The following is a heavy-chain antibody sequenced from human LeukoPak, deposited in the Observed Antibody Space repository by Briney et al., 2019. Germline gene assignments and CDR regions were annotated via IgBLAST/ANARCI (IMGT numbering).Heavy chain of an antibody. V-gene: IGHV3-23*01. CDR2: ISGSGGST. J-gene: IGHJ4*02. Sequence: PGGSLRLSCAASGFSFSSYAMNSVRQAPGKGLEWVSTISGSGGSTYYADSVKGRITISRDNSKNTLYLQMNSLRAGDTAVYYCTRGSYYYGSGWGQGTLVTVSS. CDR3: TRGSYYYGSG. CDR1: GFSFSSYA. D-gene: IGHD3-10*01.